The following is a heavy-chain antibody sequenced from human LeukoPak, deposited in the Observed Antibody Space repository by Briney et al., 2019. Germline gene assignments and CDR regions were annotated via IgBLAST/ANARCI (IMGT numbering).Heavy chain of an antibody. Sequence: GGSLRLSCAASGFTFISYSMNWVRQAPGKGRAWVSYISSSSSTIYYADSVKGRFTISRDNAKNSLYLQMNSLRAEDTAVYYCARVDDYVWGSYRSFDYWGQGTLVTVSS. V-gene: IGHV3-48*01. CDR3: ARVDDYVWGSYRSFDY. D-gene: IGHD3-16*02. J-gene: IGHJ4*02. CDR1: GFTFISYS. CDR2: ISSSSSTI.